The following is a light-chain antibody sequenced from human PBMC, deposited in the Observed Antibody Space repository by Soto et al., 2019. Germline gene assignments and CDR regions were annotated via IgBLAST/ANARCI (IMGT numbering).Light chain of an antibody. J-gene: IGLJ1*01. CDR2: DGS. CDR1: SSDVGGYNY. Sequence: QSALTQPRSVSGSPGQSVTISCTGTSSDVGGYNYVSWYQQHPGKAPKLMIYDGSKRPSGVPDRFSGSKSGNTASLTISGLQAEDEADYYCCSYAGSYSYVFGPGTKVTVL. V-gene: IGLV2-11*01. CDR3: CSYAGSYSYV.